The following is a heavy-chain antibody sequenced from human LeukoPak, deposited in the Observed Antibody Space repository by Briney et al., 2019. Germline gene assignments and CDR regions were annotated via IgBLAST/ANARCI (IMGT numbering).Heavy chain of an antibody. Sequence: SQTLSLTCTVSSDSISSGDYYWSWIRQPAGKGLEFIGYIDKKGGTFYNPPLKSRVSISIDTSKNQFSLKLTSVTAADTAVYFCAREHKSYGDYPYYFDSWGQGTLVTVSS. CDR2: IDKKGGT. D-gene: IGHD4-17*01. CDR3: AREHKSYGDYPYYFDS. CDR1: SDSISSGDYY. J-gene: IGHJ4*02. V-gene: IGHV4-30-4*01.